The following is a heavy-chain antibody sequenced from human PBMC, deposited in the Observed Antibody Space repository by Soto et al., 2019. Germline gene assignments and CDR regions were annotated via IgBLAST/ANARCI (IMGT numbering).Heavy chain of an antibody. CDR3: AVWFGELLYDYFDY. V-gene: IGHV3-33*01. J-gene: IGHJ4*02. CDR2: IWYDGSNK. D-gene: IGHD3-10*01. CDR1: GFTFSSYG. Sequence: SGGSLRLSCAASGFTFSSYGMHWVRQAPGKGLEWVAVIWYDGSNKYYADSVKGRFTISRDNSKNTLYLQMNSLRAEDTAVYYCAVWFGELLYDYFDYWGQGTLVTVSS.